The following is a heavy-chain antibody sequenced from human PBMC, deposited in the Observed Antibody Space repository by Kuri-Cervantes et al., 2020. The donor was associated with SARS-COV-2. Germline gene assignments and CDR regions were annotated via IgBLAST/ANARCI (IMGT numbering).Heavy chain of an antibody. J-gene: IGHJ3*02. CDR3: ARAGDNWGQGDDAFDI. D-gene: IGHD7-27*01. CDR1: GYSISSGGYY. CDR2: IYHSGST. Sequence: LRLSCTVSGYSISSGGYYWSWIRQPPGKGLEWIGYIYHSGSTYYNPSLKSRVTISVDTSKNQFSLKLSSVTAADTAVYYCARAGDNWGQGDDAFDIWGQGTMVTVSS. V-gene: IGHV4-30-2*01.